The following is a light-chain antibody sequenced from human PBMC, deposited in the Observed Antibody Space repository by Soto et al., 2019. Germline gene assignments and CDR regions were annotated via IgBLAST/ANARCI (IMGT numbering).Light chain of an antibody. V-gene: IGKV1-5*03. CDR2: RAS. J-gene: IGKJ1*01. Sequence: DIQMTQSPSTLSASVGDRVTITCRASQSISSWLAWYQQKPGKAPKPLIYRASTLQSGVPSRFSGSGSGTEFTHAISSLQPDDSATYYCQQYNDNWTFGQGTKV. CDR1: QSISSW. CDR3: QQYNDNWT.